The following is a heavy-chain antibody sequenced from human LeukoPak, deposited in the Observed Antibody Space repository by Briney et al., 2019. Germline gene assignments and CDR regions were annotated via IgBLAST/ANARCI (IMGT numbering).Heavy chain of an antibody. V-gene: IGHV3-7*01. Sequence: GGSLRLSCAGSGFTFSSSWMTWVRQAPGRGLEWVANIKPDGTERYYVDSVRGRFTISRDNAKNSLYLQMNSLRAEDTAVYYCARDALYYDILTGYYTPLYYWGQGTLVTVSS. CDR2: IKPDGTER. D-gene: IGHD3-9*01. CDR3: ARDALYYDILTGYYTPLYY. J-gene: IGHJ4*02. CDR1: GFTFSSSW.